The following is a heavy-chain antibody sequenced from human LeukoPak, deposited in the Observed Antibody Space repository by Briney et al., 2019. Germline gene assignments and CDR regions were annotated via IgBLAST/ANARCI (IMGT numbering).Heavy chain of an antibody. Sequence: PGGSLRLSCAASGFTFSSYWMTWVRQAPGKGLEWVANIKEDGSERYYVDSVKGRFTISRDNAKNSLYLQMNSLRAEDTAVYYRALGVYYFDYRGQGTLVTVSS. CDR2: IKEDGSER. D-gene: IGHD3-16*01. CDR1: GFTFSSYW. CDR3: ALGVYYFDY. V-gene: IGHV3-7*01. J-gene: IGHJ4*02.